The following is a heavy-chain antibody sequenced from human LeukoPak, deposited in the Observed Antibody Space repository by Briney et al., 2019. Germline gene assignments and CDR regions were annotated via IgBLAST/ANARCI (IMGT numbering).Heavy chain of an antibody. Sequence: GGSLRLSCAASGFTFSKYAMTWVRQAPGTGLEWVSAISSSTLKIYYADSVKGRFTISRDNSKNTLYLQMNSLRAEDTAVYYCARVQQLVSRYFDYWGQGTLVTVSS. CDR3: ARVQQLVSRYFDY. V-gene: IGHV3-23*01. J-gene: IGHJ4*02. D-gene: IGHD6-13*01. CDR2: ISSSTLKI. CDR1: GFTFSKYA.